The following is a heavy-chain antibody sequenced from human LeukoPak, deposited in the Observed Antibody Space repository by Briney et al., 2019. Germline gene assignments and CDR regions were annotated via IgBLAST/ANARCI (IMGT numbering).Heavy chain of an antibody. CDR3: ARHLTVTGDGLDI. J-gene: IGHJ3*02. Sequence: SPSETLSLTCTVSGGSISSGSYYWSWIRQPAGKGLEWIGRIYTSGSTNYNPSLKSRVTISVDTSKNQFSLKLSSVTAADTAVSYCARHLTVTGDGLDIWGQGTMVTGSS. V-gene: IGHV4-61*02. CDR2: IYTSGST. D-gene: IGHD2-8*02. CDR1: GGSISSGSYY.